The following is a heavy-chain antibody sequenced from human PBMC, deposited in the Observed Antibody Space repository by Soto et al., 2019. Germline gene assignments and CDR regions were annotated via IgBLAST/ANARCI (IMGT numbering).Heavy chain of an antibody. Sequence: QVQLVESGGGVVQPGRSLRLSCAASGFTFSSYGMHWVRQAPGKGLEWVAVISYDGSNKYYADSVKGRFTISRDNSKNTLYLQMNSLRAEDTAVYYCAKGAQYSSSWYRSFYFDYRGQGTLVTVSS. D-gene: IGHD6-13*01. CDR3: AKGAQYSSSWYRSFYFDY. CDR1: GFTFSSYG. V-gene: IGHV3-30*18. J-gene: IGHJ4*02. CDR2: ISYDGSNK.